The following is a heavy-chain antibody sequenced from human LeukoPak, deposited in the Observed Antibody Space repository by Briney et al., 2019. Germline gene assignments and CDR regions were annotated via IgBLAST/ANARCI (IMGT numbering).Heavy chain of an antibody. D-gene: IGHD6-6*01. J-gene: IGHJ4*02. CDR1: GYTFSSYD. Sequence: GASVKVSCKASGYTFSSYDINWVRQATGQGLEWMGWMNPNSGNRGYAQKFQGRLNMTRNTSISTAYMELSSLRSEDTAVYYCARGRSIAAPDLFDHWGQGTLVTVSS. CDR3: ARGRSIAAPDLFDH. V-gene: IGHV1-8*01. CDR2: MNPNSGNR.